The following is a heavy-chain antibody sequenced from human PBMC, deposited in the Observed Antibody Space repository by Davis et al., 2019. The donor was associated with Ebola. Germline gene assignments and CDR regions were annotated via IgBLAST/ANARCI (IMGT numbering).Heavy chain of an antibody. V-gene: IGHV4-59*08. Sequence: SETLSLTCTVSGGSISSYYWSWIRQPPGKGLEWIGYIYYSGSTNYNPSLKSRVTISGDTSKNQISLKLSSVTAADAAMYYCATRDSSTWYWGYWGQGALVTVSS. CDR1: GGSISSYY. D-gene: IGHD6-13*01. CDR2: IYYSGST. J-gene: IGHJ4*02. CDR3: ATRDSSTWYWGY.